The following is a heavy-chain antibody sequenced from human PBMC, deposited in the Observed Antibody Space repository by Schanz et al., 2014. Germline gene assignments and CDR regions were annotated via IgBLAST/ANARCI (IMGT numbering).Heavy chain of an antibody. Sequence: QVHLVQSGAEVKKPGASVRVSCKVSGNNLSKLSMHWVRQAPGKGLEWMGGFDVYEAKTLSAQRFQGRVTMTADTSSETAYMELRSLRYEDTAIYYCATGDNKEWEPTSLRYWGQGTLVTVSS. CDR1: GNNLSKLS. D-gene: IGHD1-26*01. V-gene: IGHV1-24*01. CDR2: FDVYEAKT. CDR3: ATGDNKEWEPTSLRY. J-gene: IGHJ4*02.